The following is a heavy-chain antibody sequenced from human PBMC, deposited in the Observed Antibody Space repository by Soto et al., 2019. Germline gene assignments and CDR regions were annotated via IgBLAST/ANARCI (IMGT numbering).Heavy chain of an antibody. D-gene: IGHD1-26*01. Sequence: QVQLVQSGAEVKKPGASVKVSCKASGYTFTSYGISWVRQAPEQGLEWMGWISAYNGNTKYEQKPQGRVTMTTDTATSTAYVELRSLRSDDTAVYYCARDGAVGLFDYWGEATLVTVSS. CDR1: GYTFTSYG. V-gene: IGHV1-18*01. J-gene: IGHJ4*02. CDR2: ISAYNGNT. CDR3: ARDGAVGLFDY.